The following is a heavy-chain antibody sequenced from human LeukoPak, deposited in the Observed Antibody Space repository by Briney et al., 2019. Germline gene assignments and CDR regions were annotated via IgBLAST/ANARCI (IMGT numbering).Heavy chain of an antibody. D-gene: IGHD3-22*01. CDR2: ISYDGNNK. V-gene: IGHV3-30-3*01. Sequence: GGSLRLSCAASGFTFSSYAMHWVRQAPGKGLEWVAVISYDGNNKYYADSVKGRFTISRGNSKNTLYLQMNSLRAEDTAVYYCARLDYDTSGYYYGDSWGQGTLVTVSS. J-gene: IGHJ4*02. CDR3: ARLDYDTSGYYYGDS. CDR1: GFTFSSYA.